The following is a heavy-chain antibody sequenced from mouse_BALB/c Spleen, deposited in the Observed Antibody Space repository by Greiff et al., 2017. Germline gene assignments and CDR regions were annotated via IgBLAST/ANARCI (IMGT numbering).Heavy chain of an antibody. D-gene: IGHD2-10*02. CDR2: IYPGSGST. CDR3: TPFPLYGNYGYFDV. J-gene: IGHJ1*01. V-gene: IGHV1S22*01. CDR1: GYTFTSYW. Sequence: LQQPGSELVRPGASVKLSCKASGYTFTSYWMHWVKQRPGQGLEWIGNIYPGSGSTNYDEKFKSKATLTVDTSSSTAYLQLSSLTSEDSAVHSCTPFPLYGNYGYFDVWGAGTTVTVSS.